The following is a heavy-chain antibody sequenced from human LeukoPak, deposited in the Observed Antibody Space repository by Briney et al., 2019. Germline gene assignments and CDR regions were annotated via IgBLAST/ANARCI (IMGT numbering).Heavy chain of an antibody. CDR3: ARDLAGADNYESSAYSGWFDP. CDR2: ISPSGGST. Sequence: GASVKLSCKAFGYTFTGYWMHWVRQAPGQGPEWMGVISPSGGSTSYAQKFQGRVTMTRDTSTSTVYMELSSLRSEDTAVYYCARDLAGADNYESSAYSGWFDPWGQGILVTVSS. CDR1: GYTFTGYW. D-gene: IGHD3-22*01. J-gene: IGHJ5*02. V-gene: IGHV1-46*01.